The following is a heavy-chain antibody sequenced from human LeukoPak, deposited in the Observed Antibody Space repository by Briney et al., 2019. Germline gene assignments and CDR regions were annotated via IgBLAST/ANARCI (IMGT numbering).Heavy chain of an antibody. Sequence: GGSLRLSCAASGFTFSSYWMHCVRQAPGKGLVWVSRINSDGSSTSYADSVKGRFTISRDNAKNTLYLQMNSLRAEDTAVYYCAKVGGCSGGSCSGAFDIWGQGTMVTVSS. CDR3: AKVGGCSGGSCSGAFDI. V-gene: IGHV3-74*01. CDR2: INSDGSST. J-gene: IGHJ3*02. CDR1: GFTFSSYW. D-gene: IGHD2-15*01.